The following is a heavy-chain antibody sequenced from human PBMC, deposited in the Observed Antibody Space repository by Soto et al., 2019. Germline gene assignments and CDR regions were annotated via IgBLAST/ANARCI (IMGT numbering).Heavy chain of an antibody. CDR1: GFTFSSYA. V-gene: IGHV3-30-3*01. J-gene: IGHJ5*02. D-gene: IGHD3-10*01. CDR2: ISYDGSNK. CDR3: ARDRATMVRGVTTGWFDP. Sequence: GGSLRLSCAASGFTFSSYAMHWVRQAPGKGLEWVAVISYDGSNKYYADSVKGRFTISRDNSKNALYLQMNSLRAEDTAVYYCARDRATMVRGVTTGWFDPWGQGTLVTVSS.